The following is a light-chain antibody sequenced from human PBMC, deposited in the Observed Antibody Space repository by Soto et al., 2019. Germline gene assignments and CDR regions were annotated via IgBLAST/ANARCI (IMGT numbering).Light chain of an antibody. CDR1: TGAVTSVHY. CDR2: DTS. Sequence: QAVVTQEPSLTVSPGGTVTLTCASITGAVTSVHYPYWLQQKPGQAPRTLIYDTSNKHSWTPARFSGSLLGGKAALTLSGAQPEAEAEYYCLLWYAGGRPVFGTGTKVTVL. CDR3: LLWYAGGRPV. V-gene: IGLV7-46*01. J-gene: IGLJ1*01.